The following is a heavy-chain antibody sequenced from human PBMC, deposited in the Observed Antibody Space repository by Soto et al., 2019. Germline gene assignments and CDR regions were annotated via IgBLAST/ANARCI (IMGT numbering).Heavy chain of an antibody. J-gene: IGHJ3*02. CDR1: GFTFSSYA. CDR3: VKDRGRRHIVVVTATHAFDI. D-gene: IGHD2-21*02. V-gene: IGHV3-64D*08. CDR2: ISSNGGST. Sequence: PGGSLRLSCSASGFTFSSYAMHWVRQAPGKGLEYVSAISSNGGSTYYADSVKGRFTISRDNSKNTLYLQMSSLRAEDTAVYYCVKDRGRRHIVVVTATHAFDIWGQGTMVTVSS.